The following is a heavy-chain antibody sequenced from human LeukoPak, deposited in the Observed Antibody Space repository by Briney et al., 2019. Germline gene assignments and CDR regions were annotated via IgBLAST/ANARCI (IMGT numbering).Heavy chain of an antibody. CDR2: ISYDGSNK. Sequence: GGSLRLSCAASGFTFSSYAMHWVRQAPGKGLEWVAVISYDGSNKYYADSVKGRFTISRDNSKNTLYLQMNSLRAEDTAVYYCARGGWPGPFDYWGQGTLVTVSS. J-gene: IGHJ4*02. V-gene: IGHV3-30-3*01. CDR3: ARGGWPGPFDY. CDR1: GFTFSSYA. D-gene: IGHD1-14*01.